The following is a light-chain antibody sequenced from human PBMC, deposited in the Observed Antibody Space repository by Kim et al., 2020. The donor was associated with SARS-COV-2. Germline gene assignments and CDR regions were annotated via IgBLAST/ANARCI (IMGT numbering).Light chain of an antibody. CDR1: SGNSKYA. J-gene: IGLJ3*02. Sequence: SVKRTCTLSSGNSKYAIAWHQQRPEKGPRYLMKIHSDGSHNKGDGIPDRFSGSRSGAERYLTITSLQSEDEADYYCQTWGNGFRVFGGGTQLTVL. V-gene: IGLV4-69*01. CDR3: QTWGNGFRV. CDR2: IHSDGSH.